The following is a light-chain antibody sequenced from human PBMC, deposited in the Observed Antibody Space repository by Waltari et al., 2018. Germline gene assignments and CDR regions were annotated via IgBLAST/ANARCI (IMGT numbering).Light chain of an antibody. CDR3: QQYGSSTYT. CDR1: QSVSSTY. V-gene: IGKV3-20*01. CDR2: GAS. J-gene: IGKJ2*01. Sequence: ESVLTQSPGTLSLSPGARATLSCRASQSVSSTYLAWYQQKPGQAPRLLIYGASSRATGIPDRFSGSGSGADFTLTISRLEPEDFAVYYCQQYGSSTYTFGQGTKLEIK.